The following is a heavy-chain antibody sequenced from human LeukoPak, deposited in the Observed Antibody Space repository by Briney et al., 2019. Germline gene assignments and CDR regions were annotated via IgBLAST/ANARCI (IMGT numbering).Heavy chain of an antibody. Sequence: GESLKISCMGSGYSFTNYWIGWVRQVPGSGLEWMGVSYPSVSDTRYSPFFQGQVTISADKSIDTAYLQWSSLKASDTDMYYCARQRDSGFDFDSWGQGTLVTVSS. CDR1: GYSFTNYW. CDR2: SYPSVSDT. V-gene: IGHV5-51*01. D-gene: IGHD5-12*01. CDR3: ARQRDSGFDFDS. J-gene: IGHJ4*02.